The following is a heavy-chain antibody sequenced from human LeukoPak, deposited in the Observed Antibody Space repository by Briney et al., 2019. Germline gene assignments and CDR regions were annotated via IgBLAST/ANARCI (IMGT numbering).Heavy chain of an antibody. Sequence: PSETLSLTCAVSGGSISSGGYSWSWIRQPPGKGLEWIGYIYYSGSTNYNPSLKSRVTISVDTSKNQFSLKLSSVTAADTAVYYCARRLSVRGYYGSGSYLRAPRPFDYWGQGTLATVSS. D-gene: IGHD3-10*01. V-gene: IGHV4-30-4*07. CDR1: GGSISSGGYS. CDR2: IYYSGST. CDR3: ARRLSVRGYYGSGSYLRAPRPFDY. J-gene: IGHJ4*02.